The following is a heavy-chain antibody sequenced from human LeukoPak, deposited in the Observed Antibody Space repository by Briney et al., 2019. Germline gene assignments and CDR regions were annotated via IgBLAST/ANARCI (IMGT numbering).Heavy chain of an antibody. Sequence: PGGSLRLSCAASGFTFSSYAMSWVRQAPGKGLEWVSAISGSGGSTYYADSVKGRFTISRDNSKNTLYLQMNSLRAEDTAVYYCAKSRYSSSSYDYGMDVWGQGTTVTVFS. CDR3: AKSRYSSSSYDYGMDV. V-gene: IGHV3-23*01. D-gene: IGHD6-6*01. J-gene: IGHJ6*02. CDR2: ISGSGGST. CDR1: GFTFSSYA.